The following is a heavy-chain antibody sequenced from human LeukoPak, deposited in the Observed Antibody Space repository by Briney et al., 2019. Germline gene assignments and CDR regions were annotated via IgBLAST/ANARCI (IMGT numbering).Heavy chain of an antibody. Sequence: PGGSLRLSCAASGFTFSTYAMSWVRQAPGKGLEWVSYISSSGSTIYYADSVKGRFTISRDNAKNSLYLQMNSLRAEDTAVYYCAGDDFWSGSASDHFDYWGQGTLVTVSS. V-gene: IGHV3-48*04. CDR1: GFTFSTYA. D-gene: IGHD3-3*01. CDR2: ISSSGSTI. CDR3: AGDDFWSGSASDHFDY. J-gene: IGHJ4*02.